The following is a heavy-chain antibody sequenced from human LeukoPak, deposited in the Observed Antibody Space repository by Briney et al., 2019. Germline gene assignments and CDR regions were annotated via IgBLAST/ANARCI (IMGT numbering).Heavy chain of an antibody. CDR3: ARGRNIEMTTMSGGSDY. Sequence: ASVKVSCKASGYTFAGYCMHWVRQAPGQGLEWMGWLNPNSGDTNYAQKFQGRVSMTRDTSISTAYMDLSDLRSDDTAVYYCARGRNIEMTTMSGGSDYWGQGTLVTVSS. J-gene: IGHJ4*02. CDR1: GYTFAGYC. D-gene: IGHD5-24*01. V-gene: IGHV1-2*02. CDR2: LNPNSGDT.